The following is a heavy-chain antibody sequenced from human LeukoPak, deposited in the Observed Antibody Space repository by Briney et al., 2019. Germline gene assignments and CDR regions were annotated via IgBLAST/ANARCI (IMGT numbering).Heavy chain of an antibody. J-gene: IGHJ6*02. Sequence: GASMKVSSKASGGSFSRYAVSWVRQVPGDVREWMGWIIPIFGTAMYGQKFQGTVRITADESTTTAYTELRSLRAEDTAEYYCARVRAHGSPFMYQLSKSDGYGNYYYYGMDVWGQGTTVTVSS. CDR2: IIPIFGTA. CDR3: ARVRAHGSPFMYQLSKSDGYGNYYYYGMDV. D-gene: IGHD5-18*01. V-gene: IGHV1-69*13. CDR1: GGSFSRYA.